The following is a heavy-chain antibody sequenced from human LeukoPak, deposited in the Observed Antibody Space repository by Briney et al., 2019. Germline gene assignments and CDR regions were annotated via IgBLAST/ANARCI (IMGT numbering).Heavy chain of an antibody. D-gene: IGHD2-2*01. J-gene: IGHJ6*04. CDR1: GGSFSGYY. V-gene: IGHV4-34*01. CDR3: ARDEALPAATNVDV. CDR2: INHSGST. Sequence: PSETLSLTCAVYGGSFSGYYWSWIRQPPGKGLEWIGEINHSGSTNYNPSLKSRVTISVDTSKNQFSLKLSSVTAADTAVYYCARDEALPAATNVDVWGKGTTVTVSS.